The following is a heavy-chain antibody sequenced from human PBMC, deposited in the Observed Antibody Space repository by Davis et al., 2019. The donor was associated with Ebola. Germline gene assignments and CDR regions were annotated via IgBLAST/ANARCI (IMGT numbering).Heavy chain of an antibody. Sequence: GESLKISCAASGFTFSSSWMHWVCQAPEKGLEWVADIKCDGSEKYYVDSVKGRLTISRDNAKNSLYLQVDSLRAEDMTVYYCVRESYYYGSGSLRKKRGTNYYYYGMDVWGQGTTVTVSS. CDR3: VRESYYYGSGSLRKKRGTNYYYYGMDV. J-gene: IGHJ6*02. CDR2: IKCDGSEK. V-gene: IGHV3-52*01. CDR1: GFTFSSSW. D-gene: IGHD3-10*01.